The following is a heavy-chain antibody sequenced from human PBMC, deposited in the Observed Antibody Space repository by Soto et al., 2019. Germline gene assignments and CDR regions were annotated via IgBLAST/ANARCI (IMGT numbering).Heavy chain of an antibody. CDR3: TRGPRPIATVTGAY. D-gene: IGHD2-21*02. CDR1: GFIFKMYW. CDR2: IYNDGTYS. J-gene: IGHJ4*02. Sequence: PGGSLRLSCAASGFIFKMYWMHWVRQSPGKGLVWISRIYNDGTYSDYADSVRGRFTISRDNVNDTLYLQMNNLRAEDSGLYYCTRGPRPIATVTGAYWGEGTRVT. V-gene: IGHV3-74*01.